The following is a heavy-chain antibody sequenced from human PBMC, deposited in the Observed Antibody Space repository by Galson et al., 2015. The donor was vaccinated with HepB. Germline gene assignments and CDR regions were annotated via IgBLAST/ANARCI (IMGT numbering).Heavy chain of an antibody. CDR1: GYTFTSYG. D-gene: IGHD3-22*01. V-gene: IGHV1-18*04. CDR2: ISAYNGNT. Sequence: SVKVSCKASGYTFTSYGISWVRQAPGQGLEWMGWISAYNGNTNYAQKLQGRVTMTTDTSTSTAYMELRSLRSDDTAVYYCARDGSAYDSSGYYYGSTPDYWGQGTLVTVSS. J-gene: IGHJ4*02. CDR3: ARDGSAYDSSGYYYGSTPDY.